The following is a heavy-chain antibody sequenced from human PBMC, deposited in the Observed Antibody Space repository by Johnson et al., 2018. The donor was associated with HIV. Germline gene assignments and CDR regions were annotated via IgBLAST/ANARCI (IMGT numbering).Heavy chain of an antibody. D-gene: IGHD6-13*01. CDR3: AKDWGIAAAGTDAFDI. V-gene: IGHV3-53*01. CDR1: GFTVSSNY. Sequence: VQLVESGGGLIQPGGSLRLSCAASGFTVSSNYMSWVRQAPGKGLEWVSVIYSGGNTYYADSVQGRFTISRDNSKNTLSLQMNSLRVEDTAVYYCAKDWGIAAAGTDAFDIWGQGTMVTVSS. CDR2: IYSGGNT. J-gene: IGHJ3*02.